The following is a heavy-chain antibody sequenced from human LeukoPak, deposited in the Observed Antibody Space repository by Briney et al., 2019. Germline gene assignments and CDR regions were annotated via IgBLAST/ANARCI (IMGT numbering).Heavy chain of an antibody. V-gene: IGHV1-2*06. D-gene: IGHD7-27*01. CDR1: GYTFTYYY. CDR2: INPNSGGT. J-gene: IGHJ4*02. CDR3: TADKKLGDFDY. Sequence: ASVKVSCKASGYTFTYYYMHWVRQAPGQGLEWMGRINPNSGGTNYAQKFQGRVTMTRDTSISIGYMELSGLKSDDTAIYYCTADKKLGDFDYWGQGTLVTVSS.